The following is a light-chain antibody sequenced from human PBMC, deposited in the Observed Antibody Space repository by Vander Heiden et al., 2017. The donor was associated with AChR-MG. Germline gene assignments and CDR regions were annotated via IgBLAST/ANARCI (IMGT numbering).Light chain of an antibody. CDR1: QSLVHSDGNTY. CDR3: MLGTHWPGGT. J-gene: IGKJ1*01. Sequence: DVVMTQSPLSLPVTLGQPASISCRSSQSLVHSDGNTYLNWFQQRSGQSPRRLIYKVSNRDAGVPDRFSGSGSGTDFTLKMRRVDAEDVGVYYCMLGTHWPGGTFAHEAKVKI. CDR2: KVS. V-gene: IGKV2-30*02.